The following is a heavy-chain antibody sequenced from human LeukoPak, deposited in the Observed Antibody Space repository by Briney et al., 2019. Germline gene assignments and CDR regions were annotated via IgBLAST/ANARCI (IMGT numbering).Heavy chain of an antibody. J-gene: IGHJ3*02. Sequence: SETLSLTCAVYGGSFSGYYWSWIRQPPGKGLERIGEINHSGSTNYNPSLKSRVTISVDTSKNQFSLKLSSVTAADTAVYYCARYRIAAADAFDIWGQGTMVTVSS. CDR1: GGSFSGYY. V-gene: IGHV4-34*01. CDR3: ARYRIAAADAFDI. D-gene: IGHD6-13*01. CDR2: INHSGST.